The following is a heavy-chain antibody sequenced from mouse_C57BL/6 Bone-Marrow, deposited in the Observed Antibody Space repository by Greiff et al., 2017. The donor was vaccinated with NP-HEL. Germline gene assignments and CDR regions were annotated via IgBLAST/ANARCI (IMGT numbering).Heavy chain of an antibody. CDR3: TRYYDYDDWFAY. V-gene: IGHV6-3*01. CDR2: IRLKSDNYAT. Sequence: EVKLQESGGGLVQPGGSMKLSCVASGFTFSNYWMNWVRQSPEKGLEWVAQIRLKSDNYATHYAESVKGRFTISRDDSKSSVYLQMNNLRAEDTGIYYCTRYYDYDDWFAYWGQGTLVTVSA. CDR1: GFTFSNYW. J-gene: IGHJ3*01. D-gene: IGHD2-4*01.